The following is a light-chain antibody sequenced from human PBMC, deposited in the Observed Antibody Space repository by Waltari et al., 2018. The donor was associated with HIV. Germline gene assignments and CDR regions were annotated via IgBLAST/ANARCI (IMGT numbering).Light chain of an antibody. J-gene: IGLJ2*01. V-gene: IGLV2-8*01. CDR2: EGS. CDR3: TSYAGSSNVV. Sequence: QSALTQPPSASGSPGQSVTISCTGTSSDVGGYNYVSWHQQHPGNAPKLRVYEGSNRPSGAPDRFPGAKSGNTASLTVSGLQADDEADYYCTSYAGSSNVVFGGGTKLTVL. CDR1: SSDVGGYNY.